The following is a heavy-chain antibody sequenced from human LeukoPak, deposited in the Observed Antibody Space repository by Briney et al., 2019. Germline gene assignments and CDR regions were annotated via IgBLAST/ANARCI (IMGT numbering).Heavy chain of an antibody. Sequence: GGSLRLSCTASVFSFSSYSMSWVRQAPWVGQEWVSAIDGGGGSTWHADSEKGRFTISRDNSKNTVYLQMNSLRAEDTAVYYCARPGVGFDYWGQGALVTVSS. CDR3: ARPGVGFDY. D-gene: IGHD1-14*01. CDR2: IDGGGGST. V-gene: IGHV3-23*01. J-gene: IGHJ4*02. CDR1: VFSFSSYS.